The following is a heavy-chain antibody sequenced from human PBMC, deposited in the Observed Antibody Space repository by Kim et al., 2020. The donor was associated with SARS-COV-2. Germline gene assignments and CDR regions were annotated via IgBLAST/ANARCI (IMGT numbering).Heavy chain of an antibody. J-gene: IGHJ6*03. Sequence: FSNPSLKSRVTISTDASKNQFSLRVSPVTAADTAVYYCARAPGNYYFYMDVWGEGTAVTVSS. V-gene: IGHV4-31*02. CDR3: ARAPGNYYFYMDV.